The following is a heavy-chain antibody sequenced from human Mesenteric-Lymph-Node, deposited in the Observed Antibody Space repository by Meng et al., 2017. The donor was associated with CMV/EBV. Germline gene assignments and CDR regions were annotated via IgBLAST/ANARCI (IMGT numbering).Heavy chain of an antibody. Sequence: GGSLRLSCAASGFTFSSYGMHWVRQAPGKGLEWVSFIRFDGTNEYYADSVKGRFTISRDNSKNTLSLQMSSLRAEDTAVYYCARDHYDFWSGFDYWGQGTPVTVSS. CDR1: GFTFSSYG. V-gene: IGHV3-30*02. J-gene: IGHJ4*02. CDR3: ARDHYDFWSGFDY. CDR2: IRFDGTNE. D-gene: IGHD3-3*01.